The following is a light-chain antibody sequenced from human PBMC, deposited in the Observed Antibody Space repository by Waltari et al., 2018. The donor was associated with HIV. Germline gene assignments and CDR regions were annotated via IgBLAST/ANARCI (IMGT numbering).Light chain of an antibody. CDR3: CSYAGSSTLEV. CDR2: EGS. Sequence: QSALTQPASVSGSPGQSITLSCPGTSRDVWSYNLVSWYQQHPGKAPKIMIYEGSKRPSGVSNRFSGSKSGNTASLTISGLQAEDEADYYCCSYAGSSTLEVFGGGTKLTVL. J-gene: IGLJ2*01. V-gene: IGLV2-23*01. CDR1: SRDVWSYNL.